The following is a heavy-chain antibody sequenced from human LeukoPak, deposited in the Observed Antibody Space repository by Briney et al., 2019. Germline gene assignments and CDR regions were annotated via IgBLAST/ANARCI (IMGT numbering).Heavy chain of an antibody. CDR3: ARGGKWLETQFDY. CDR1: GFIFSDYY. CDR2: ISSSSSST. Sequence: PGGSLRLSCATSGFIFSDYYMSWIRQAPGKGLEWVSYISSSSSSTNYADSVRGHFTISRDNGKNSLYLQMNNLRAEDTAVYYCARGGKWLETQFDYWGQGTLVTVSS. J-gene: IGHJ4*02. V-gene: IGHV3-11*05. D-gene: IGHD6-19*01.